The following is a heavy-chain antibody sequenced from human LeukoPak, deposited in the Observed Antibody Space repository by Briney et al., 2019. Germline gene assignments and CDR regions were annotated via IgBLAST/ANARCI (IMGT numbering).Heavy chain of an antibody. J-gene: IGHJ6*03. V-gene: IGHV4-59*01. Sequence: KPSETLSLTCTVSGGSISSYYWSWIRQPPGKGLEWIGYIYYSGGTNYNPSLKSRVTISVDTSKNQFSLKLSSVTAADTAVYYCARVVIVPLGYYMDVWGKGTTVTVSS. CDR1: GGSISSYY. CDR2: IYYSGGT. D-gene: IGHD2-15*01. CDR3: ARVVIVPLGYYMDV.